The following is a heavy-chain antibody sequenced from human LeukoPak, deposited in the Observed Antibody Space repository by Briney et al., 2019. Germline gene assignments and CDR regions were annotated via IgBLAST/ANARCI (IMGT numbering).Heavy chain of an antibody. J-gene: IGHJ3*02. Sequence: PGGSLRLSCAASGFTFNKHWMHWVRQAPGKGLVWVSRINSDGSDTNYADSVKGRFTISRDNAKNTLYLQMGSLRVEDTAVYYCTQVGVSNTRNAFDIWGQGTMVTVSS. CDR3: TQVGVSNTRNAFDI. CDR2: INSDGSDT. CDR1: GFTFNKHW. V-gene: IGHV3-74*01. D-gene: IGHD2-15*01.